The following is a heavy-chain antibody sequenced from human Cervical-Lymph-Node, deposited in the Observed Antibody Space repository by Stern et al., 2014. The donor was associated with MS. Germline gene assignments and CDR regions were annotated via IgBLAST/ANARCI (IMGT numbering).Heavy chain of an antibody. V-gene: IGHV2-5*02. Sequence: QITLKESGPTLVKPTQTLTLTCTFSGFSFDTSGVGVGWVRQPPGKALEWLALIYWDDEKRYSPSLKSRLTVTKDTSKNQVVLTLTNMDPVDTATYYCAHNFSGRRYYYYGMDVWGQGTTVTVSS. CDR3: AHNFSGRRYYYYGMDV. D-gene: IGHD1-26*01. J-gene: IGHJ6*02. CDR2: IYWDDEK. CDR1: GFSFDTSGVG.